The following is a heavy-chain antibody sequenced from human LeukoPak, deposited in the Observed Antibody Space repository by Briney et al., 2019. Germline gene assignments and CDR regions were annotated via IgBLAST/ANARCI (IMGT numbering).Heavy chain of an antibody. Sequence: GGCLRLSCAASEFTFSSHGMSWVRQAPGKGLEWVSSISGSGGSTQYADSVQGRFAISRDNSKNTLYLQMNSLRVEDTAVYFCARDPNGDYIGTFDMWGRGTMVSVSS. J-gene: IGHJ3*02. CDR3: ARDPNGDYIGTFDM. D-gene: IGHD4-17*01. CDR2: ISGSGGST. V-gene: IGHV3-23*01. CDR1: EFTFSSHG.